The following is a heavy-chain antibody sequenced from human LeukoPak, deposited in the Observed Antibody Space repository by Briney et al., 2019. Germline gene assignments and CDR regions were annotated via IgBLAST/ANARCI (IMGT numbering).Heavy chain of an antibody. V-gene: IGHV1-24*01. CDR1: GYTLTELS. J-gene: IGHJ4*02. CDR3: ATGYYYDSGSYSNFDY. Sequence: ASVKVSCKVSGYTLTELSMHWVRQAPGIGLEWMGGFDPEDGETIYAQKFQGRLSMTEDTSTDTAYMELSSLRSEDTAVYYCATGYYYDSGSYSNFDYWGQGTLVTVSS. CDR2: FDPEDGET. D-gene: IGHD3-10*01.